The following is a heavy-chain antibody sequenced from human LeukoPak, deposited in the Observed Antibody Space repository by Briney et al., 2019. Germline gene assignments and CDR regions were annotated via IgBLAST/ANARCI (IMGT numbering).Heavy chain of an antibody. J-gene: IGHJ4*02. Sequence: GGSLRLSCAASGFTVSSNYMSWVRQAPGKGLEWVSVIYSGGTTYYADSVKGRFTISRDNSKNTLYLQMNSLRVEDTAVYYCARDIGSGNYFDYWGQGTLVTVSS. CDR3: ARDIGSGNYFDY. D-gene: IGHD1-26*01. V-gene: IGHV3-53*01. CDR2: IYSGGTT. CDR1: GFTVSSNY.